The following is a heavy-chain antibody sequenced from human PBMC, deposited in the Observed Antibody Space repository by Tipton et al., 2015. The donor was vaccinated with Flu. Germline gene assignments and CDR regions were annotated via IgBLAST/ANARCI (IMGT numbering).Heavy chain of an antibody. D-gene: IGHD3-22*01. V-gene: IGHV4-61*02. CDR2: IYTSGST. Sequence: TLSLTCTVSGGSITNDKYSWSWIRQPAGKGLEWIWRIYTSGSTKSNPSLESRVTISIDTSKNQFSLRLTSVTAADTAVYYCARRLSSVIWAEGFDFWGQGSLVTVSS. CDR3: ARRLSSVIWAEGFDF. CDR1: GGSITNDKYS. J-gene: IGHJ4*02.